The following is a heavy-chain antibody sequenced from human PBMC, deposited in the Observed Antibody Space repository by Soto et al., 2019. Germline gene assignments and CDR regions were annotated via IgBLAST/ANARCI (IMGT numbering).Heavy chain of an antibody. Sequence: SDTLSLTCTVSGGSISSGGYYWSWIRQHPGKGLEWIGYIYYSGSTYYNPSLKSRVTISVDTSKNQFSLKLSSVTAADTAVYYCARVGSYDFWSGYSVDSYYGMDVWGQGTTVTVSS. D-gene: IGHD3-3*01. V-gene: IGHV4-31*02. J-gene: IGHJ6*02. CDR1: GGSISSGGYY. CDR2: IYYSGST. CDR3: ARVGSYDFWSGYSVDSYYGMDV.